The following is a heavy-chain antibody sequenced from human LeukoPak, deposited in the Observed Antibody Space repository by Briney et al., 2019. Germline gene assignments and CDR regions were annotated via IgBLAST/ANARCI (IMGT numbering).Heavy chain of an antibody. CDR2: ISAYNGNT. D-gene: IGHD3-3*01. CDR3: ARGGARDTIFGVVIIHGDYYYMDV. Sequence: GASVKVSCKASGYTFTSYGISWVRQAPGQGLEWMGWISAYNGNTNYAQKLQGRVTMTTDTSTSTAYMELRSLRSDDTAVYYCARGGARDTIFGVVIIHGDYYYMDVWGKGTTVTVSS. J-gene: IGHJ6*03. CDR1: GYTFTSYG. V-gene: IGHV1-18*01.